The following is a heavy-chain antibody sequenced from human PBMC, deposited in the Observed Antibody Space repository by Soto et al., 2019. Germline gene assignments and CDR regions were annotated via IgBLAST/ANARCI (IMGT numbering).Heavy chain of an antibody. CDR1: GFSLNTRAVG. D-gene: IGHD5-12*01. Sequence: QITLKESGPTLVKPTQTLTLTCTFSGFSLNTRAVGVGWIRQPPGKALEWLALIYWDDNKRYSSSLNSRLTITKDTSKNQVVLTMTNMDPVDTDTYYCAHIYSGYDRALFDYWGQGTLVTVSS. CDR2: IYWDDNK. V-gene: IGHV2-5*02. CDR3: AHIYSGYDRALFDY. J-gene: IGHJ4*02.